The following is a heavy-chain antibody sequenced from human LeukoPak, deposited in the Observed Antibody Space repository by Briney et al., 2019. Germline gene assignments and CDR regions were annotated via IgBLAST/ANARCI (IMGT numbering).Heavy chain of an antibody. J-gene: IGHJ5*02. CDR1: GFTFSSYW. CDR2: IKQDGSEK. CDR3: ARVAYYYYDSSGYYIPGWFDP. D-gene: IGHD3-22*01. Sequence: GGSLRLSCAASGFTFSSYWMSWVRQAPGKGLKWVANIKQDGSEKYYVDSVKGRFTISRDNAKNSLYLQMNSLRAEDTAVYYCARVAYYYYDSSGYYIPGWFDPWGQGTLVTVSS. V-gene: IGHV3-7*01.